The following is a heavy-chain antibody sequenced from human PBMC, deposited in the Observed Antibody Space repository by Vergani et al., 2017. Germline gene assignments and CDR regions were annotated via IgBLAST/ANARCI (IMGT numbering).Heavy chain of an antibody. V-gene: IGHV3-66*02. CDR2: IKSDGRT. D-gene: IGHD2-15*01. J-gene: IGHJ4*01. CDR1: GFRVTTYY. Sequence: EVRLMESGGGWAQPGGSLRVSCSASGFRVTTYYMSWVRQAPGKGLEWVSVIKSDGRTSYAESVRGRFTISRDTSRNAVYLQMNILRVEDTGVYYCTRSECSGTTCYGHYFDLWGHGILVTVSS. CDR3: TRSECSGTTCYGHYFDL.